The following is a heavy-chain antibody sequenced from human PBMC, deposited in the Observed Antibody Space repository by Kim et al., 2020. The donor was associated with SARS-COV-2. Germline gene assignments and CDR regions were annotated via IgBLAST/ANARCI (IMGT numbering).Heavy chain of an antibody. Sequence: GGSLRLSCAASGFTFSSYGMHWVRQAPGKGLQWVAVISDEGSNQYAESVKGRFTVSRDNSKNAFYLQMNRLRVEDTAVYYCARDVTGWRGTDAWGQGTT. CDR2: ISDEGSNQ. J-gene: IGHJ6*02. D-gene: IGHD7-27*01. CDR3: ARDVTGWRGTDA. CDR1: GFTFSSYG. V-gene: IGHV3-30*03.